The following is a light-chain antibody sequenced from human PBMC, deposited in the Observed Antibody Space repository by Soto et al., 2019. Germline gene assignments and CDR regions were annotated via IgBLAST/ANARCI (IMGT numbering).Light chain of an antibody. J-gene: IGKJ4*01. Sequence: DIQLTQSPAFLSASAGDRVTITCRASQGISSFLAWYQQKPGKAPNLLISGASTLRTGVPSRFSGSGSGTEFTLTISSLQPEDFATYYCQHLNTYPLTFGGGTKVEI. CDR3: QHLNTYPLT. V-gene: IGKV1-9*01. CDR2: GAS. CDR1: QGISSF.